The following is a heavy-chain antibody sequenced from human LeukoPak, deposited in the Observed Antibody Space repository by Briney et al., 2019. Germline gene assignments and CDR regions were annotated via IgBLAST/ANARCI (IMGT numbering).Heavy chain of an antibody. D-gene: IGHD6-6*01. Sequence: GGSLRLSCAVSGFTINNYAMSWVRQAPGKGLEWVSATSASGASAYYADSVKGRFTISRDISKNTLYLQMNSLRDEDTALYYCAKAGAYSSSSYDYWGQGALVTVSS. CDR2: TSASGASA. V-gene: IGHV3-23*01. CDR3: AKAGAYSSSSYDY. J-gene: IGHJ4*02. CDR1: GFTINNYA.